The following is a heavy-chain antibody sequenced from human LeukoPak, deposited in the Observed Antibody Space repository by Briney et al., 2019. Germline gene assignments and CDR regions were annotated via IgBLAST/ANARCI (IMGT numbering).Heavy chain of an antibody. CDR1: GFTFSNYG. J-gene: IGHJ4*02. CDR2: IWPDGSKT. Sequence: PGGSLRLSCAASGFTFSNYGMQWVRQAPGKGLEWVAVIWPDGSKTYYADPVKGRFTITRDNSKNSLYLQMNSLRVEDMAVYYCARWDPVETAIFDYWGQGTLVTVSS. V-gene: IGHV3-33*01. CDR3: ARWDPVETAIFDY. D-gene: IGHD2-21*02.